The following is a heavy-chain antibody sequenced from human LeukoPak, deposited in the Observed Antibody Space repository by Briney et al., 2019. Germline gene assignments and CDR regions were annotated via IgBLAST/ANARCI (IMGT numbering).Heavy chain of an antibody. V-gene: IGHV4-30-4*08. J-gene: IGHJ4*02. CDR2: IYYGGST. D-gene: IGHD3-22*01. Sequence: PSETLSLTCTVSGGSISSGDYYWSWIRQPPGKGLEWIGYIYYGGSTYYNPSLKSRVTISVDTSKNQFSLKLSSVTAADTAVYYCARGVYDSSGYYPDYWGQGTLVTVSS. CDR1: GGSISSGDYY. CDR3: ARGVYDSSGYYPDY.